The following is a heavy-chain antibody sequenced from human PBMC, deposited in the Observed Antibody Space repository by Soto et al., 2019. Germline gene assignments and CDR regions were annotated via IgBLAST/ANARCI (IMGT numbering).Heavy chain of an antibody. J-gene: IGHJ4*02. V-gene: IGHV1-69*12. CDR3: ARAASKVYYFDY. CDR1: GGTFSSYA. D-gene: IGHD2-15*01. CDR2: IIPIFGTA. Sequence: QVQLVQSGAEVKKPGSSVKVSCKASGGTFSSYAISWVRQAPGQGLEWMGGIIPIFGTANYAQKFQGRVTIXAXXSTSTAYMELSSLRSEDTAVYYCARAASKVYYFDYWGQGTLVTVSS.